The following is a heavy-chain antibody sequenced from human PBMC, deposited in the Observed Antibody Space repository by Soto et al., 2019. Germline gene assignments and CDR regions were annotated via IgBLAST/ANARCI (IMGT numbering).Heavy chain of an antibody. CDR2: IKQDGSEK. CDR3: ARVIAAAGGPYYYYYYGMDV. D-gene: IGHD6-13*01. CDR1: GFTFSSYW. J-gene: IGHJ6*02. Sequence: GGSLRLSCAASGFTFSSYWMSWVRQAPGKGLEWVANIKQDGSEKYYVDSVKGRFTISRDNAKNSLYLQMNSLRAEDTAVYYCARVIAAAGGPYYYYYYGMDVWGQGTTVTVSS. V-gene: IGHV3-7*05.